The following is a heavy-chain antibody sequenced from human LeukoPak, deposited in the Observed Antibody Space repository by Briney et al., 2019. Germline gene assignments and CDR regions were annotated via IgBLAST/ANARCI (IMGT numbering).Heavy chain of an antibody. J-gene: IGHJ5*02. V-gene: IGHV4-39*07. CDR3: ARDNTRCSSGCVETAGFDP. CDR2: LFYDGDT. D-gene: IGHD6-19*01. CDR1: GGSVNTPKSF. Sequence: SETLSLTCSVSGGSVNTPKSFWAWIRQPPGKGLEWIGSLFYDGDTYYNLSLKSRVTMSLDTSKNQFSLSLSSVTAADTAVYYCARDNTRCSSGCVETAGFDPWGQGTLVTVSS.